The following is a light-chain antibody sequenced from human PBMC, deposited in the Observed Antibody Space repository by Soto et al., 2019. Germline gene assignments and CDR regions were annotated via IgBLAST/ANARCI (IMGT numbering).Light chain of an antibody. CDR2: VAS. CDR3: QQYGISPYT. J-gene: IGKJ2*01. CDR1: QSVSSSY. V-gene: IGKV3-20*01. Sequence: EMVLTQSPGTLSLSPGERATLSCRASQSVSSSYSAWYQQQSGQAPRLLIYVASSRSTGIPDRFIGSGSGTHFTLNISRLEHDDFAVYYCQQYGISPYTFGQGSNLQIK.